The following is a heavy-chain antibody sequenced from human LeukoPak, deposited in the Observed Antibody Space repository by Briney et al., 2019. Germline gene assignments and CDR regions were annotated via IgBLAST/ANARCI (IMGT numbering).Heavy chain of an antibody. CDR2: IYYSGST. D-gene: IGHD6-19*01. Sequence: PLETLSLTCTVSGGSISSGGYYWSWIRQHPGKGLEWIGYIYYSGSTYYNPSLKSRVTISVDTSKNQFSLKLSSVTAADTAVYYCARDRGLDYYGMDVWGQGTTVAVSS. CDR1: GGSISSGGYY. J-gene: IGHJ6*02. CDR3: ARDRGLDYYGMDV. V-gene: IGHV4-31*03.